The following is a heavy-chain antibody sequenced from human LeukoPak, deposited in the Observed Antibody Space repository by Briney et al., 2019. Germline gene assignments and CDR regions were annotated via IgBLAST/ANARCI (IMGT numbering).Heavy chain of an antibody. D-gene: IGHD4-17*01. Sequence: SETLSLTCTVSGGSIGSYYWSWIRQPPGKGLEWIGYIYYSGSTNYNPSLKSRVTISVDTSKNQFSLKLSSVTAADTAVYYCARLSYGYYFDYWGQGTLVTVSS. CDR3: ARLSYGYYFDY. J-gene: IGHJ4*02. V-gene: IGHV4-59*08. CDR2: IYYSGST. CDR1: GGSIGSYY.